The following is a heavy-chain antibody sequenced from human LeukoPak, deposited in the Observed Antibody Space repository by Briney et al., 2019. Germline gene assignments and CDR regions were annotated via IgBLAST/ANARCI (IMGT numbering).Heavy chain of an antibody. CDR3: ARGGGYNPYY. CDR2: IYTSGST. J-gene: IGHJ4*02. V-gene: IGHV4-61*02. Sequence: RPSETLSLTCTVSGGPMSSGSYFWNWIRQPAGKVLGGIGRIYTSGSTNYTPSLKSRFTISVDTSKNQFSLKLSSVTAADTAVYYCARGGGYNPYYWGQGTLVTVSS. D-gene: IGHD5-24*01. CDR1: GGPMSSGSYF.